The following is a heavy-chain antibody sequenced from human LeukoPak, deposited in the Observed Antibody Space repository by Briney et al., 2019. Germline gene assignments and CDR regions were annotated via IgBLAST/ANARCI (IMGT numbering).Heavy chain of an antibody. CDR3: ARPLRVTMVRGAAFRASSDFDP. D-gene: IGHD3-10*01. V-gene: IGHV1-3*03. Sequence: GASAKVSCKASGYTFTTYTIHWVRQAPGQRLEWMGWINAGNGNTKYSQEFQDRVTITRDTSASTAYMELSSLRSEDMAVYYCARPLRVTMVRGAAFRASSDFDPWGQGTLVTVSS. CDR1: GYTFTTYT. J-gene: IGHJ5*02. CDR2: INAGNGNT.